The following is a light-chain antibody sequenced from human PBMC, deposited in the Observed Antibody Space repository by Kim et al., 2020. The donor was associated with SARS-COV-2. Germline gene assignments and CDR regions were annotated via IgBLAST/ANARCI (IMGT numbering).Light chain of an antibody. V-gene: IGLV3-1*01. J-gene: IGLJ2*01. CDR1: KLGDKY. CDR3: QAWDSRTAV. CDR2: QDT. Sequence: SVSPGQTASITCSGDKLGDKYVCWYQQKPGQSPVLVIYQDTKRPSGIPERFSGSNSGNTATLTISGTQAMDEADYYCQAWDSRTAVFGGGTKVTVL.